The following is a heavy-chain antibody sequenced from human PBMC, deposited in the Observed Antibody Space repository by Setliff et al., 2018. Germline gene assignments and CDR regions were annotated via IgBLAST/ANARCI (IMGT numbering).Heavy chain of an antibody. CDR3: VTDPPGSGWSFDS. CDR1: GLTLTPYT. D-gene: IGHD6-19*01. Sequence: TGGSLRLSCAASGLTLTPYTMTWVRQAPGKGPEWVSSISDTSAFIYYGASVKGRFTVSRDNSKKMVYLEMNTLGAEDTALYYCVTDPPGSGWSFDSWGQGTLVTVSS. CDR2: ISDTSAFI. J-gene: IGHJ4*02. V-gene: IGHV3-21*01.